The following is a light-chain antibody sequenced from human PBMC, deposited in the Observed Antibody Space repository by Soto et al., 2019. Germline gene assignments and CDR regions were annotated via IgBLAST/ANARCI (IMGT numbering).Light chain of an antibody. CDR1: SSDVGGYNF. CDR2: DVS. J-gene: IGLJ1*01. CDR3: SSYTSSTTLV. V-gene: IGLV2-14*01. Sequence: QSVLTQPASVSGSHGQSITISCTGTSSDVGGYNFVSWYQQHPGKAPKLMIYDVSDRPSGVSNRFSASKSGNTASLTISGLQAEDEADYYCSSYTSSTTLVFGTGTKGTVL.